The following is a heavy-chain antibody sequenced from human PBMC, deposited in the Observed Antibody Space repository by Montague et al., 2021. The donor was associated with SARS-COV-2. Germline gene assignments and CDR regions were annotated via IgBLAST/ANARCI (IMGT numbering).Heavy chain of an antibody. V-gene: IGHV3-23*01. CDR1: GFTFTNHA. CDR3: AKDRVVVTVAYWHFDL. J-gene: IGHJ2*01. Sequence: SLRLSCAASGFTFTNHAMTWVRQAAGRGLEWVSSIYGVGDQAFYADSVTGRFTISRDNSENTLYLQMNSLRAEDTAVYYCAKDRVVVTVAYWHFDLWGRGTLVTVSS. D-gene: IGHD2-15*01. CDR2: IYGVGDQA.